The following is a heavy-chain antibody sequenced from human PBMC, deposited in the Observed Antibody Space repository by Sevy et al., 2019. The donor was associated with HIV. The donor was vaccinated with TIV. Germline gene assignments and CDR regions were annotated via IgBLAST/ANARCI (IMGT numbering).Heavy chain of an antibody. CDR2: IKSKTDGGSA. D-gene: IGHD3-3*01. Sequence: GGSLRLSCAASGFTFSKVWMSWVRQAPGKGLEWLGRIKSKTDGGSAEYASPVKGRFTISRDDSKSTLYLQMNRLRTEDTGVYYCTGATVFGATWFDPWGQGALVTVSS. J-gene: IGHJ5*02. CDR3: TGATVFGATWFDP. CDR1: GFTFSKVW. V-gene: IGHV3-15*01.